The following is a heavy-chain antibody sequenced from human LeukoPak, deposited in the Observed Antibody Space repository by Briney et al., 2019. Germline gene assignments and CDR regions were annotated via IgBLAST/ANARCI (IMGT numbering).Heavy chain of an antibody. D-gene: IGHD3-3*01. Sequence: PGGSLRLSCAASGFTLGDYAMSWFRQAPGKGLEWVGFIRSKAYGGTTEYAASVKGRFTISRDDSKSIAYLQMNSLKTEDTAVYYCTRDDFWSGLDYWGQGTLVTVSS. CDR1: GFTLGDYA. J-gene: IGHJ4*02. CDR2: IRSKAYGGTT. CDR3: TRDDFWSGLDY. V-gene: IGHV3-49*03.